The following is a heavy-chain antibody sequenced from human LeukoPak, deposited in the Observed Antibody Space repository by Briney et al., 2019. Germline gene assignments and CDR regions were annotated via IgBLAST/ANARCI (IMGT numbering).Heavy chain of an antibody. CDR1: GGSISSGGYS. CDR2: IYYSGST. Sequence: SQTLSLTCAVSGGSISSGGYSWSWLRQPPGKGLEWVGYIYYSGSTNYNHSLKSRVTISVATSKNQFSLKLSSVTAADTAVYYCARETGSSIEDCDAFDIWGQGTMVTVSS. D-gene: IGHD6-6*01. J-gene: IGHJ3*02. CDR3: ARETGSSIEDCDAFDI. V-gene: IGHV4-30-4*07.